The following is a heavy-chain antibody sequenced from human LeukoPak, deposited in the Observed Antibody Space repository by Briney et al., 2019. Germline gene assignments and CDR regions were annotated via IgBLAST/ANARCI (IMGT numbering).Heavy chain of an antibody. CDR3: ARQREYYESSGYYSFDY. J-gene: IGHJ4*02. CDR1: SGSISGFY. D-gene: IGHD3-22*01. Sequence: SETLSLTCTVSSGSISGFYWSWIRQPAGKGLEWIGRINPNGGTNYNPSLKSRVTISVDTSKNQFSLKLSSVTAADTAVYYCARQREYYESSGYYSFDYWGQGTLVTVSS. CDR2: INPNGGT. V-gene: IGHV4-4*07.